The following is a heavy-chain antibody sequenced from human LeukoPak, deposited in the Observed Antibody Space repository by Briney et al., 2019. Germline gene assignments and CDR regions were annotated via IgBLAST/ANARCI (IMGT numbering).Heavy chain of an antibody. J-gene: IGHJ3*02. CDR1: GGSISCYY. Sequence: PETLSLTCTVSGGSISCYYCSWVPQPPGKEMEWIGYVYSSGNTNYNTSLKSRGTLSVDTSKNQFSLKLVSVTAADTAVYYCARHPPSSAGAYDIWGQGTMVTVSS. V-gene: IGHV4-59*08. CDR2: VYSSGNT. CDR3: ARHPPSSAGAYDI. D-gene: IGHD3-10*01.